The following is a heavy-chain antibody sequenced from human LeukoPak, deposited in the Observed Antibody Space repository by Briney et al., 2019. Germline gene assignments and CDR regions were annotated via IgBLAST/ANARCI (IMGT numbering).Heavy chain of an antibody. CDR2: IKYDGSEI. J-gene: IGHJ4*02. CDR1: GFTLSSYW. D-gene: IGHD6-13*01. V-gene: IGHV3-7*01. CDR3: ARDIAAAGLFFDS. Sequence: GGSLRLSCAASGFTLSSYWMSWVRQAPGKGLEWVANIKYDGSEIHYVDSVKGRFTISRDMAKNSVNPQMNGLRAEDTAVYYCARDIAAAGLFFDSWGQGTLVTVSS.